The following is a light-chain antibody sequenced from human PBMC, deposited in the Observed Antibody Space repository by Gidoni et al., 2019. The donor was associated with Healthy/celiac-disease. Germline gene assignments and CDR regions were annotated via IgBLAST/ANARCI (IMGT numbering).Light chain of an antibody. CDR3: QQSYSTPFT. CDR2: AAS. Sequence: IPMTQSPSSLSASVGDRVTVTCPASQSISSYLNWYQQKPGKAPKLLIYAASSLHSGVPSRFSGSGSGTDFTLTISSLQPEDFATYYCQQSYSTPFTFXPXTKVDIK. V-gene: IGKV1-39*01. CDR1: QSISSY. J-gene: IGKJ3*01.